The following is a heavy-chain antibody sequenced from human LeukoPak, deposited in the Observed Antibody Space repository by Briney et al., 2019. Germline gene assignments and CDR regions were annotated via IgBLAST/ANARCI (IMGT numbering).Heavy chain of an antibody. CDR3: ARGAGLERRLYYYYGMDV. CDR1: GGSIRSYY. CDR2: IYYSGST. J-gene: IGHJ6*02. V-gene: IGHV4-59*01. D-gene: IGHD1-1*01. Sequence: SETLSLTCTVSGGSIRSYYWSWIRQPPGKGLEWIGYIYYSGSTNYNPSLKSRVTISVDTSKNQFSLKLSSVTAADTAVYYCARGAGLERRLYYYYGMDVWGQGTTVTVSS.